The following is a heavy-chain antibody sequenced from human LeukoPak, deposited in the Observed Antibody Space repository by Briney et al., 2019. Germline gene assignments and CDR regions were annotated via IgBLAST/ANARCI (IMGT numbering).Heavy chain of an antibody. CDR1: GFTFSSYA. Sequence: GGSLRLSCAASGFTFSSYAMHWVRQAPGKGLEWVALISYDGSNKYYADSVKGRFTISRDNSKNTLYLQMNSLRAEDTALYYCAKDLVDILTGYGPSYYYYYGMDVWGQGTTVTVSS. D-gene: IGHD3-9*01. CDR2: ISYDGSNK. V-gene: IGHV3-30*04. CDR3: AKDLVDILTGYGPSYYYYYGMDV. J-gene: IGHJ6*02.